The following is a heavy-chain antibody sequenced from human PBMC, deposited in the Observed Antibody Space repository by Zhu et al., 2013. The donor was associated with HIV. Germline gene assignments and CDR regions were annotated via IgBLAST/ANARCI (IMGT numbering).Heavy chain of an antibody. Sequence: QVQLVQSGAEVKKPGSSVKVSCKASGGTFSSYAISWVRQAPGQGLEWMGWIGTHNSHTKSTQQFQGRLTMTTDTLTRTAYMELRSLRPDDTALYFCARDRSERQLLADYYYYGLDVWGQGTLVTVSS. V-gene: IGHV1-18*01. D-gene: IGHD1-7*01. CDR3: ARDRSERQLLADYYYYGLDV. CDR1: GGTFSSYA. J-gene: IGHJ6*02. CDR2: IGTHNSHT.